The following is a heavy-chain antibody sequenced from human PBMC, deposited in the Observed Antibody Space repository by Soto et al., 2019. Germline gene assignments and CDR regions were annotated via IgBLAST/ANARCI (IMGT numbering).Heavy chain of an antibody. D-gene: IGHD2-15*01. Sequence: GESLKISCKGSGYSFTSYWIGWVRQMPGKGLEWMGIFYPGDSDTRYSPSFQGQVTISADKSISTAYLQWSSLKASDTAMYYCAFFPGGYCSGGSCYWFDPWGQGTLVTVSS. CDR3: AFFPGGYCSGGSCYWFDP. V-gene: IGHV5-51*01. CDR1: GYSFTSYW. J-gene: IGHJ5*02. CDR2: FYPGDSDT.